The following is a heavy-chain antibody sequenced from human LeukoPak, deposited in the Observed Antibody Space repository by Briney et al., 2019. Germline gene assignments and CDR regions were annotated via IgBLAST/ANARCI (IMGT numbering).Heavy chain of an antibody. J-gene: IGHJ5*02. CDR2: ISGSGGST. CDR3: AKDHRRGYSPDNCFDP. V-gene: IGHV3-23*01. Sequence: TGGSLRLSCEASGFTFSSYAMSWVRQAPGKGLGWVSAISGSGGSTYYADSVKGRFSISRDNSKNTLYLQMNSLRVEDTAVYYCAKDHRRGYSPDNCFDPWGQGTLVSVSS. D-gene: IGHD5-12*01. CDR1: GFTFSSYA.